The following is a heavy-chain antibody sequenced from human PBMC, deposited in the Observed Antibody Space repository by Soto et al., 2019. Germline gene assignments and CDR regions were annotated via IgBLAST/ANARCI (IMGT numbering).Heavy chain of an antibody. CDR1: GGSIRDFY. J-gene: IGHJ6*02. Sequence: PSETLSLTCNVSGGSIRDFYWSWIRQSPGKRLEWIGYLYYTGSTNYNPALKSRVTISLDTSKTQFSLKLGSVTAADTAVYYCARGGGYDFRSSQAPPIDVWGQGTTVTVSS. D-gene: IGHD3-3*01. V-gene: IGHV4-59*01. CDR2: LYYTGST. CDR3: ARGGGYDFRSSQAPPIDV.